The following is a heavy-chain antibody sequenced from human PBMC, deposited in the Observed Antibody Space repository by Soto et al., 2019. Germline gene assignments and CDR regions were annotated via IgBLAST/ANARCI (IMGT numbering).Heavy chain of an antibody. V-gene: IGHV1-24*01. CDR1: GYTLTELS. Sequence: ASVKVSCKVSGYTLTELSMHWVRQAPGKGLEWMGGFDPEDGETIYAQKFQARVVITADEITNTAYMELNSLTFDDTAVYYCAREAPYCTSAPCPKFYDMDVWGQGTTVTVSS. J-gene: IGHJ6*02. CDR3: AREAPYCTSAPCPKFYDMDV. D-gene: IGHD2-8*02. CDR2: FDPEDGET.